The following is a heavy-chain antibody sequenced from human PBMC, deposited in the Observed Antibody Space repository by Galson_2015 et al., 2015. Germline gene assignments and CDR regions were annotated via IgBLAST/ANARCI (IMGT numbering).Heavy chain of an antibody. J-gene: IGHJ6*02. D-gene: IGHD2-2*01. CDR2: IKSNTDGGTI. Sequence: SLRLSCAASGFSFNNAWMSWVRQAPGKGLEWVGRIKSNTDGGTIDYAAPVKGRFTISRDDSKNTLYLQMNSLRTEDTAMYYCATVAYCGSTSCPPYYSYYGMDVWGQGTTVAVSS. V-gene: IGHV3-15*01. CDR1: GFSFNNAW. CDR3: ATVAYCGSTSCPPYYSYYGMDV.